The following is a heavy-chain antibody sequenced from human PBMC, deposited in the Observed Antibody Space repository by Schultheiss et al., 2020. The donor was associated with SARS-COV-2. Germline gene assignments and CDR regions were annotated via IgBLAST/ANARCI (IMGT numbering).Heavy chain of an antibody. CDR3: ARGVGSGFDI. Sequence: ESLKISCTVSGGSISSYYWSWIRQPPGKGLEWIGYIYYSGSTNYNPSLKSRVTISVDTSKNQFSLKLSSVTAADTAVYYCARGVGSGFDIWGQGTMVTVSS. D-gene: IGHD1-26*01. CDR2: IYYSGST. CDR1: GGSISSYY. J-gene: IGHJ3*02. V-gene: IGHV4-59*01.